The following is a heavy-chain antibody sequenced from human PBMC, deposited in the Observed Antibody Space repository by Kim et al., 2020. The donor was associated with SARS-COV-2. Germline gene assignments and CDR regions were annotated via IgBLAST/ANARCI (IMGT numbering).Heavy chain of an antibody. CDR3: AKVTLAVAVYGHAFDI. CDR2: ISWNSGSI. J-gene: IGHJ3*02. D-gene: IGHD6-19*01. V-gene: IGHV3-9*01. Sequence: GGSLRLSCAASGFTFDDYAMHWVRQAPGKGLEWVSGISWNSGSIGYADSVKGRFTISRDNAKNSLYLQMNSLRAEDTALYYCAKVTLAVAVYGHAFDIWGQGTMVTVSS. CDR1: GFTFDDYA.